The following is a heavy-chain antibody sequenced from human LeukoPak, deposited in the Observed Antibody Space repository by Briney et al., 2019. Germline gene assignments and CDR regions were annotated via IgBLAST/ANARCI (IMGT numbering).Heavy chain of an antibody. CDR3: ARSAGPGGYYFDY. J-gene: IGHJ4*02. CDR1: GGSINGDY. V-gene: IGHV4-59*12. CDR2: VSYSGRT. Sequence: PSETLSLTCTASGGSINGDYWSWIRQPPGKGLEWLGYVSYSGRTQYNPSLKSRLTLSVDTSKNQFSLKLSSVTAADTAVYYCARSAGPGGYYFDYWGQGTLVTVSS.